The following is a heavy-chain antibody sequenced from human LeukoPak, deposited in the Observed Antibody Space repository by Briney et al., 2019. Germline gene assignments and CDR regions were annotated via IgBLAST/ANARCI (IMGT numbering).Heavy chain of an antibody. CDR3: AKAADDYGDYGEDL. Sequence: GGSLRLSCAASGFTFSSYAMSWVRQAPGEGLEWVSAISGSGGSTYYADSVKGRFTISRDNSKNTLYLQMNSLRAEDTAVYYCAKAADDYGDYGEDLWGQGTLVTVSS. J-gene: IGHJ5*02. CDR1: GFTFSSYA. D-gene: IGHD4-17*01. CDR2: ISGSGGST. V-gene: IGHV3-23*01.